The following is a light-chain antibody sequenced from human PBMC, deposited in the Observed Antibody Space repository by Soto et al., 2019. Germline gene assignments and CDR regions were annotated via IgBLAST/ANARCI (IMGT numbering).Light chain of an antibody. V-gene: IGKV1-5*03. J-gene: IGKJ1*01. CDR2: QVS. Sequence: DIQMTQSPSTLSGSVGDRVTITCRASQTISSWLAWYQQKPGKAPELLIYQVSTLQSGVPSRFSGSGSGTEFTLTISSLQPDDFATYYCQQYNHYPRTFGQGTKVDIK. CDR3: QQYNHYPRT. CDR1: QTISSW.